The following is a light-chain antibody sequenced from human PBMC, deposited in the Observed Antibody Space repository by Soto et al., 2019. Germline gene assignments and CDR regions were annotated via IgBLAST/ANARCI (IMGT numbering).Light chain of an antibody. J-gene: IGLJ1*01. CDR2: SNN. CDR1: SSNIGSNT. Sequence: QSALTQPPSASGTPGQRVTISCSGSSSNIGSNTVNWYRQLPGTAPKLLIYSNNQRPSGVPDRFSGSKSGTSASLAISGLQSEDEADYYCAAWDDSLNGYVFGTGPK. CDR3: AAWDDSLNGYV. V-gene: IGLV1-44*01.